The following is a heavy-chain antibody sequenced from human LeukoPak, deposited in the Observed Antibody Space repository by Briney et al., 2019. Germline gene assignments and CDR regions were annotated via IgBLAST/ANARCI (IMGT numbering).Heavy chain of an antibody. Sequence: GGSLRLSCAASGFTFSSYAMSWVRQAPGKGLEWVSAISGSGGSTYYADSVKGRFTISRDNSKNTLYLQMNSLRAEDTAVYYCARDIVATIQLIWGQGTLVTVSS. CDR1: GFTFSSYA. D-gene: IGHD5-12*01. CDR2: ISGSGGST. J-gene: IGHJ4*02. V-gene: IGHV3-23*01. CDR3: ARDIVATIQLI.